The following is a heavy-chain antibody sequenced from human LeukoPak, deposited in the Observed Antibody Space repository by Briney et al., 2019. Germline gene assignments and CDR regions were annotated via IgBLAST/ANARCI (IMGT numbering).Heavy chain of an antibody. CDR3: ARVIYYDSSGYAETSRYYYYGMDV. CDR1: GFTFSDYY. D-gene: IGHD3-22*01. Sequence: GGSLRLSCAASGFTFSDYYMSWIRQAPGKGLEWVSYISSSGSTIYYADSVKGRFTISRDNAKNSLYLQMNSLRAEDTAVYYCARVIYYDSSGYAETSRYYYYGMDVWGQGTTVTVSS. V-gene: IGHV3-11*01. J-gene: IGHJ6*02. CDR2: ISSSGSTI.